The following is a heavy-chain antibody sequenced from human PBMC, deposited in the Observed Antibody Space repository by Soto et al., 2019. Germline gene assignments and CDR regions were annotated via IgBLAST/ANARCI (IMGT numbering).Heavy chain of an antibody. V-gene: IGHV4-34*01. D-gene: IGHD5-18*01. J-gene: IGHJ4*02. CDR1: GGSFSGYY. Sequence: SETLSLTCAVYGGSFSGYYWSWIRQPPGKGLEWIGEINHSGSTNYNPSLKSRVTISVDTSKNQFSLKLSSVTAADTAVYYCARTRGYSYGYYFDDWGQGTRVTVAS. CDR3: ARTRGYSYGYYFDD. CDR2: INHSGST.